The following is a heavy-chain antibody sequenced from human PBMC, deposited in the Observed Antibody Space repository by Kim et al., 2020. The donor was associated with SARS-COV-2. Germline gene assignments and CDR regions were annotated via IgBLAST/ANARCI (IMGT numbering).Heavy chain of an antibody. V-gene: IGHV3-9*01. CDR1: GFTFDDYA. Sequence: GGSLRLSCAASGFTFDDYAMHWVRQAPGKGLEWVSGISWNSGSIGYADSVKGRFTISRDNAKNSLYLQMNSLGAEDTALYYCAKDLTYGSGSSLDFWGQGTLVTVSS. CDR2: ISWNSGSI. J-gene: IGHJ4*02. CDR3: AKDLTYGSGSSLDF. D-gene: IGHD3-10*01.